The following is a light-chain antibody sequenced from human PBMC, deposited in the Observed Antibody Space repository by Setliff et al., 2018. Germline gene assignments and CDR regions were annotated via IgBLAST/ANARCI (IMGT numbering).Light chain of an antibody. CDR1: SSDVGSYNL. J-gene: IGLJ1*01. Sequence: QSALPQPASVSGSPGQSITISCTGPSSDVGSYNLVSWYQQHPGKAPKLMIYEVSKRPSGVSNRFSGSKSGNTASLTISGLQAEDEADYYCCSYAGSSTFGPYVFGTGTKVTVL. CDR2: EVS. V-gene: IGLV2-23*02. CDR3: CSYAGSSTFGPYV.